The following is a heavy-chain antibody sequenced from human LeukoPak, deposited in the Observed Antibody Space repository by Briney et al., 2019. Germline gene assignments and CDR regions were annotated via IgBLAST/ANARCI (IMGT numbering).Heavy chain of an antibody. CDR3: AAEGAAYYYDSSGYYRSDAFDI. V-gene: IGHV1-2*02. CDR2: INPNSGGT. D-gene: IGHD3-22*01. J-gene: IGHJ3*02. Sequence: ASVKVSCKASGYTFTNYAMNWVRQAPGQGLEWMGWINPNSGGTNYAQKFQGRVTMTRDTSISTAYMELSRLRSDDTAVYYCAAEGAAYYYDSSGYYRSDAFDIWGQGTMVTVSS. CDR1: GYTFTNYA.